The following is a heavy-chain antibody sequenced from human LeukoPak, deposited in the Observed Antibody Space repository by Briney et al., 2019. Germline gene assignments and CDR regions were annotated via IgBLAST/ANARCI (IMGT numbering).Heavy chain of an antibody. V-gene: IGHV3-23*01. CDR1: GFSFSSYA. J-gene: IGHJ4*02. CDR3: AKLLRAGRILTISLES. Sequence: GALRLSCAGSGFSFSSYAMHWVRRAPGKGLEWISAISATGGSTHYADSVKGRFTISRDNPKNTLYLQLNSLGAEDTAIYYCAKLLRAGRILTISLESWGQGTLVTVSS. CDR2: ISATGGST. D-gene: IGHD2/OR15-2a*01.